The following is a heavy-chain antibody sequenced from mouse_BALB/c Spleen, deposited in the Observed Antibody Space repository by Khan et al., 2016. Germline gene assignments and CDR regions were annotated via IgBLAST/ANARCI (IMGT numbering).Heavy chain of an antibody. Sequence: EVQLQESGPSLVKPSQTLYLTCSVTGDSITSGYWNWIRKFPGNKLEYMGYINYSGSTYYNPSIKSRISITRDTSQNQYYLQLNSVTSEDTATYDCVSDLLNYFDYWGQGTTLTVSS. CDR3: VSDLLNYFDY. CDR1: GDSITSGY. V-gene: IGHV3-8*02. CDR2: INYSGST. J-gene: IGHJ2*01. D-gene: IGHD2-1*01.